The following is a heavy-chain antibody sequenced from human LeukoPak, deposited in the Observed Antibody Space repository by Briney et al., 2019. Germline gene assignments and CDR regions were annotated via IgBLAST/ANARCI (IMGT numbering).Heavy chain of an antibody. V-gene: IGHV3-74*01. Sequence: GGSLRLSCAASGFSFSSYWMFWVRQPPGKGLVWVSRINSDGSRTSYADSVKGRFTISKDNTKNTLYLQMNSLRAEDTAVYYCARDYGDSRYYYYYGMDVWGQGTTVTVSS. CDR2: INSDGSRT. CDR1: GFSFSSYW. CDR3: ARDYGDSRYYYYYGMDV. D-gene: IGHD4-17*01. J-gene: IGHJ6*02.